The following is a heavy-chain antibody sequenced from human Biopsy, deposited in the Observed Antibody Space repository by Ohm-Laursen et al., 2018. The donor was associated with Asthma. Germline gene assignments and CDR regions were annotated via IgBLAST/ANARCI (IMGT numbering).Heavy chain of an antibody. D-gene: IGHD4-17*01. V-gene: IGHV3-74*01. Sequence: SLRLSCAASGFTFSSYWMHWVRQAPGKGLVWVSRINSDGSSTSYADSVKGRFTISRDDAKNTLYLQMNSLRAEDTAVHYCARVAYGDLMCFDPWGQGTLVTVSS. CDR1: GFTFSSYW. CDR3: ARVAYGDLMCFDP. CDR2: INSDGSST. J-gene: IGHJ5*02.